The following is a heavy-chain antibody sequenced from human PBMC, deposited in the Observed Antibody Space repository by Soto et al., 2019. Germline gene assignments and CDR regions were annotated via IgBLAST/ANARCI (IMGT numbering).Heavy chain of an antibody. V-gene: IGHV1-46*03. Sequence: ASVKVSCKASGYTFTNYYMHWVRQAPGQGLEWMGIINPSGGGTVYAPKFQGRVSMTRDTSTSTVYMELRSLRSEDTADYYCTRAIGGGDYDNVFDFSGQGTMVTVSS. CDR2: INPSGGGT. CDR3: TRAIGGGDYDNVFDF. D-gene: IGHD4-17*01. J-gene: IGHJ3*01. CDR1: GYTFTNYY.